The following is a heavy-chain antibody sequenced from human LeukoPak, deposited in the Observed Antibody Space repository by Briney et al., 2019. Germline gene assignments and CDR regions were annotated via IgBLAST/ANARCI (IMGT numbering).Heavy chain of an antibody. V-gene: IGHV1-46*01. CDR1: GYTFTSYY. J-gene: IGHJ4*02. Sequence: ASVKVSCKASGYTFTSYYMHWVRQAPGQGLEWMGIINPSGGDASYAQKFQGRLTMTRDTSTNTVYMELTSLRSEDTAVYYCAREVMDNLRFDYWGQGTLVTVSS. CDR3: AREVMDNLRFDY. D-gene: IGHD1-14*01. CDR2: INPSGGDA.